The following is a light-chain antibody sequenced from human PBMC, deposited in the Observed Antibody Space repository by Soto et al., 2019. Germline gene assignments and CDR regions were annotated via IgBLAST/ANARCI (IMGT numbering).Light chain of an antibody. V-gene: IGLV2-14*01. CDR3: SSYTSSLVV. Sequence: SALTQPASVSGSPGQSITISCTGTSSDVGGYNYVSWYQQHPGKAPKLMIYDVSNRPSGVSNRFSGSKSGNTASLTISGLQAEDEADYYCSSYTSSLVVFGGGTKVTVL. CDR1: SSDVGGYNY. CDR2: DVS. J-gene: IGLJ2*01.